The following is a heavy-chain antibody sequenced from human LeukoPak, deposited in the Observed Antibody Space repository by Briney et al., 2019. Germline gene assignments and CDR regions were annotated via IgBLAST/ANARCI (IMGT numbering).Heavy chain of an antibody. Sequence: GGSLRLSCAASGFTFRNSWMHWLRRAPGKGLVWVSRISADGSDTIYADSVQGRFTISRDNAKNTLFLQMNSLRAEDTAVSYCARDRGGSGPTTTDYWGQGTLVTVSS. V-gene: IGHV3-74*01. CDR3: ARDRGGSGPTTTDY. D-gene: IGHD6-19*01. CDR2: ISADGSDT. J-gene: IGHJ4*02. CDR1: GFTFRNSW.